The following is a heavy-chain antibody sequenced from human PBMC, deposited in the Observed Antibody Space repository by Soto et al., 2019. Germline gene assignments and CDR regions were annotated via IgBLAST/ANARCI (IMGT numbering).Heavy chain of an antibody. V-gene: IGHV3-49*04. D-gene: IGHD1-1*01. Sequence: GGSLRFSCTGSGITFANNPFRWGRQAPGKGPGWLGFIRMLDHGGTTAYSASVVHSFPISSHDSIRTAFLPPQNPNTEDSGVIYCTRVYKWNSWGQGTRVTVSS. CDR2: IRMLDHGGTT. CDR3: TRVYKWNS. CDR1: GITFANNP. J-gene: IGHJ4*02.